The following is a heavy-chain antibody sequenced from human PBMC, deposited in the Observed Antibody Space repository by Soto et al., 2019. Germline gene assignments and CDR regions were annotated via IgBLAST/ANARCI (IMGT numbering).Heavy chain of an antibody. D-gene: IGHD2-8*01. CDR3: AVVGLMVYPGYYYGMDV. Sequence: GASVKVSCKASGYTFTSYGISWVRQAPGQGLEWMGWISAYNGNTNYAQKLQGRVTMTTDTSTSTAYMELRSLRSDDTAVYYCAVVGLMVYPGYYYGMDVWGQGTTVTVSS. CDR1: GYTFTSYG. CDR2: ISAYNGNT. J-gene: IGHJ6*02. V-gene: IGHV1-18*01.